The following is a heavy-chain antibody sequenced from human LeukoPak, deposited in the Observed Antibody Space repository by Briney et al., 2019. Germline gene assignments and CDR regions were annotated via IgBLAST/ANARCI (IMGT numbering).Heavy chain of an antibody. Sequence: PAGSLSPASALDVFTLADFCTRCVRQAPGKGLEWVSTINANSGTRSYAASVRGRFTISRDNSTNTLYLQLNTLRADDTAVYYCAKPMMGGPTLTADSVWTWGERTLVVVSS. CDR3: AKPMMGGPTLTADSVWT. CDR2: INANSGTR. CDR1: VFTLADFC. V-gene: IGHV3-23*01. J-gene: IGHJ4*03. D-gene: IGHD4-11*01.